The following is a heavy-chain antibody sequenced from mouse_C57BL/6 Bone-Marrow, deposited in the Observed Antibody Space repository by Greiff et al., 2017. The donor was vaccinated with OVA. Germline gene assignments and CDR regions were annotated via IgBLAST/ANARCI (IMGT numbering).Heavy chain of an antibody. J-gene: IGHJ4*01. CDR3: TTSMVTGLYYAMDY. D-gene: IGHD2-2*01. V-gene: IGHV14-4*01. CDR1: GFNIKDDY. Sequence: EVQLQQSGAELVRPGASVKLSCTASGFNIKDDYMHWVKQRPEQGLEWIGWIDPENGDTEYASKFQGKATITADTSSNTAYLQLSSLTSEDTAVYYCTTSMVTGLYYAMDYWGQGTSVTVSS. CDR2: IDPENGDT.